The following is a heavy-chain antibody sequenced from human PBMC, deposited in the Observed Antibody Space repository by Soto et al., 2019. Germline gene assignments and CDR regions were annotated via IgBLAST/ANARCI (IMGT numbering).Heavy chain of an antibody. CDR3: ARWGTTGGLDV. D-gene: IGHD3-16*01. J-gene: IGHJ4*02. Sequence: QMQLVESGGGVVQPGTSIRLSCVGSGFTFRSYVIHWVRQAPGKGLEWVALTSYDGSNNFYGDSVKGRFTISRDNSRNTVELQMDSLRLEDTALYYCARWGTTGGLDVWGQGTLVSVSS. CDR2: TSYDGSNN. CDR1: GFTFRSYV. V-gene: IGHV3-33*05.